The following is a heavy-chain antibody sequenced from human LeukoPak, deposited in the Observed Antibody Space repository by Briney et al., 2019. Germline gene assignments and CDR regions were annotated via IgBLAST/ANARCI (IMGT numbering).Heavy chain of an antibody. CDR2: ITSRGEST. D-gene: IGHD3-22*01. Sequence: GGSLRLSCAASGFTFSIYAMSLVRQAPGKGLQWVSSITSRGESTWYVDSVKGRFTITRDNSENTLYLQMHSLRAEDTAVYYCARDRPNYYGSDGHYYRRDGDYWGRGTLVSVSS. V-gene: IGHV3-23*01. CDR3: ARDRPNYYGSDGHYYRRDGDY. CDR1: GFTFSIYA. J-gene: IGHJ4*02.